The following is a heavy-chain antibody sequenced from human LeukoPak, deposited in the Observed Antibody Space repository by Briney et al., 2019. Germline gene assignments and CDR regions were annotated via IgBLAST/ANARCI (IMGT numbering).Heavy chain of an antibody. Sequence: SEALSLTCTVSGGSIISSSYYWGLIRQPPGKSLESIVSIYYSGSTYYNPSLKSLVTTSENTSKNQSSLNLTSSTAADTASYYCARNCRKGSGWDDFDIWGQGTMVTVSS. V-gene: IGHV4-39*01. CDR2: IYYSGST. CDR3: ARNCRKGSGWDDFDI. CDR1: GGSIISSSYY. J-gene: IGHJ3*02. D-gene: IGHD3-22*01.